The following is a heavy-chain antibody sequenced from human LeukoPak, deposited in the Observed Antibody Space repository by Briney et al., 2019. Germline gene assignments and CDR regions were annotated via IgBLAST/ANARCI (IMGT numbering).Heavy chain of an antibody. CDR1: GFTFSSHW. J-gene: IGHJ4*02. Sequence: GSLRLSCAASGFTFSSHWMTWVRQAPGKGLEWVANIKHDGSEKNYVDSVKGRFTISRDNAKNSLYLQMNSLRAEDTAVYYCATPLDYYDRSDSHQGGDWGQGTLVTVSS. CDR2: IKHDGSEK. D-gene: IGHD3-22*01. V-gene: IGHV3-7*03. CDR3: ATPLDYYDRSDSHQGGD.